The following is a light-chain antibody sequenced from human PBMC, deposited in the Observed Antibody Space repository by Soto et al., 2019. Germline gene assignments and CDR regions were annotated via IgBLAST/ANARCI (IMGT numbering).Light chain of an antibody. CDR3: QQYEAVVT. Sequence: IVLTQSSGALSLCPGGRVRLSSRASQSVSGSYLNWYQQKPGQAPRLLIYDASNRATGIPARFSGSGSGTDFTLTISRLEPEDVAVYYCQQYEAVVTFGQGTKVDIK. CDR1: QSVSGSY. CDR2: DAS. V-gene: IGKV3-20*01. J-gene: IGKJ1*01.